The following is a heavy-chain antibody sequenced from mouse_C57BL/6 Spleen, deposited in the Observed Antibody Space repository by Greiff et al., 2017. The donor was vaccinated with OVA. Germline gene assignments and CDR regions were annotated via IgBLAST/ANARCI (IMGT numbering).Heavy chain of an antibody. D-gene: IGHD1-1*01. V-gene: IGHV1-80*01. CDR2: IYPGDGDT. CDR3: ARLGDYYGSSYDY. J-gene: IGHJ2*01. CDR1: GYAFSSYW. Sequence: VQRVESGAELVKPGASVKISCKASGYAFSSYWMNWVKQRPGKGLEWIGQIYPGDGDTNYNGKFKGKATLTADKSSSTAYMQLSSLTSEDSAVYFCARLGDYYGSSYDYWGQGTTLTVSS.